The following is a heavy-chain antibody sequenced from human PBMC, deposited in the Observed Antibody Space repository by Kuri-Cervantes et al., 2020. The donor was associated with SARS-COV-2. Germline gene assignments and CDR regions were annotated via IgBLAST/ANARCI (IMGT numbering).Heavy chain of an antibody. CDR2: IYYSGST. D-gene: IGHD3-10*02. J-gene: IGHJ6*03. Sequence: GSLRLSCTVSGGSISSSSYYWGWIRQPPGKGLEWIGSIYYSGSTYYNAPLKSRLTISADTSKNQFSLMLSYVTAADTTVYYCASERGGLRWSGPLIMDVWGKGTTVTVSS. V-gene: IGHV4-39*01. CDR1: GGSISSSSYY. CDR3: ASERGGLRWSGPLIMDV.